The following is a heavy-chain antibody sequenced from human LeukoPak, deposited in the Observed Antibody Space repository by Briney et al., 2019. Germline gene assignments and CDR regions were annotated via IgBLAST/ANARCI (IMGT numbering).Heavy chain of an antibody. Sequence: GGSLRLSCAASGFGFSNFWMHWVRQAPGKGLEWVSRIKTDGSITAYADSVKGRFTISRDNAKNTLYPHMNSLKGEDTATYFCTREADPAFSASSSPDFWGQGTPVTVS. CDR1: GFGFSNFW. CDR2: IKTDGSIT. CDR3: TREADPAFSASSSPDF. V-gene: IGHV3-74*01. D-gene: IGHD6-6*01. J-gene: IGHJ4*02.